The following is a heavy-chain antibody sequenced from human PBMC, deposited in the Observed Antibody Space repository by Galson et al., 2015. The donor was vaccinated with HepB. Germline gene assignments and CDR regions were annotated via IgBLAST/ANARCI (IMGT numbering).Heavy chain of an antibody. Sequence: LRLSCAASGFTFSSYAMSWVRQAPGKGLEWVSAISGSGGSTYYADSVKGRFTISRDNSKNTLYLQMNSLRAEDTAVYYCAKGEDSSGYYWYAFDIWGQGTMVTVSS. J-gene: IGHJ3*02. CDR1: GFTFSSYA. D-gene: IGHD3-22*01. V-gene: IGHV3-23*01. CDR2: ISGSGGST. CDR3: AKGEDSSGYYWYAFDI.